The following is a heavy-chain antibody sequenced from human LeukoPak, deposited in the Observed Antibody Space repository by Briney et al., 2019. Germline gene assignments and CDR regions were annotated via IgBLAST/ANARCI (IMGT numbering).Heavy chain of an antibody. CDR1: GYTFTSYG. J-gene: IGHJ4*02. Sequence: AAVNLTRYASGYTFTSYGISWVRQAPGQGLEWMGWISAYNGNTNYAQKLEGRVTMTTDTSTSTAYMELRSLRSDDTAVYYCARVEGGYSSGWDFDYWGQGTLLTATS. CDR3: ARVEGGYSSGWDFDY. CDR2: ISAYNGNT. V-gene: IGHV1-18*01. D-gene: IGHD6-19*01.